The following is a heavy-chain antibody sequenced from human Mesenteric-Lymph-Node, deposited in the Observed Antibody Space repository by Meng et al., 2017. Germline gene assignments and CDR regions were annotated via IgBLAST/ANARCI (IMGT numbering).Heavy chain of an antibody. J-gene: IGHJ6*02. CDR3: ARMREVAATFYYYAAMDV. CDR2: IYHSGST. V-gene: IGHV4-38-2*02. D-gene: IGHD2-15*01. Sequence: SETLSPTCTVSGYSISSGYYWGWIRQPPGKGLEWIGSIYHSGSTYYNPSLKSRVTISVDTSKNQSSLKLSSVTAADTAVYYCARMREVAATFYYYAAMDVWGQGTTVTVSS. CDR1: GYSISSGYY.